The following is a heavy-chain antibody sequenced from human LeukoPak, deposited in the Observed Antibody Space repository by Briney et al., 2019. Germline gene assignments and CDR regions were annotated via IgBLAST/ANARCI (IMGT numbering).Heavy chain of an antibody. V-gene: IGHV4-38-2*02. CDR1: GYSISSAYY. CDR2: MYHSGST. J-gene: IGHJ4*02. D-gene: IGHD2-21*02. Sequence: SQTLSLACSVSGYSISSAYYWCWIRQPPGKSLEGIGTMYHSGSTNYNPSLKSRVTISVDTSKNQVSLKLSSVTAADTAVYYCARRPIECRGDCYSAYDYWGQGTLVTVFS. CDR3: ARRPIECRGDCYSAYDY.